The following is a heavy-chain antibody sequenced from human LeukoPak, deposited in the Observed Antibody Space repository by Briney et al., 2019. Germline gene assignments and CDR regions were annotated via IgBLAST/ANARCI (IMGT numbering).Heavy chain of an antibody. CDR1: GFTFSSYG. J-gene: IGHJ4*02. V-gene: IGHV3-33*01. D-gene: IGHD2-2*01. Sequence: PGGSLRLSCAASGFTFSSYGMHWVRQAPGKGLEWVAVIWYDGSNKYYADSVKSRFTISRDNSKNTLYLQMNSLRAEDTAVHYCAREGYCSSTSCSWFDYWGQGTLVTVSS. CDR2: IWYDGSNK. CDR3: AREGYCSSTSCSWFDY.